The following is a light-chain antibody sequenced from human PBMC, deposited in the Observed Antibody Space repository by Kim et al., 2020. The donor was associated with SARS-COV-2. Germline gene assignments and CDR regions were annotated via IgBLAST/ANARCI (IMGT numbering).Light chain of an antibody. CDR3: HQSSSLPYT. CDR1: QSIGSN. CDR2: FTS. J-gene: IGKJ2*01. V-gene: IGKV6-21*01. Sequence: SVTPKEKVTITCRASQSIGSNLHWFQQKPDQSTKLFIKFTSQSFSGVPSRFSGSGSGTDFTLTINGLEAEDAATYYCHQSSSLPYTFGQGTKLEI.